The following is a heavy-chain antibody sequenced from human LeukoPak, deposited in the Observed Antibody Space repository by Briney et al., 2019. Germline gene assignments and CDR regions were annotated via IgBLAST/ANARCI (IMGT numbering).Heavy chain of an antibody. J-gene: IGHJ4*02. V-gene: IGHV5-51*01. CDR2: IYPGDSDT. CDR3: AILSRDDYGDYVISWYFDY. CDR1: GYSFTSYW. D-gene: IGHD4-17*01. Sequence: GESLKISCKGSGYSFTSYWIGWVRQMPGKGLEWMGIIYPGDSDTRYSPSFQGQVTISADKSISTAYLQWSSLKASDTAMYYCAILSRDDYGDYVISWYFDYRGQGTLVTVSS.